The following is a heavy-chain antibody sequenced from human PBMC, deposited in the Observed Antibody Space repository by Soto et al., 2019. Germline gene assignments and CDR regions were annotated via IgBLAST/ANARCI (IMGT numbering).Heavy chain of an antibody. D-gene: IGHD1-26*01. CDR2: IIPIFGTA. V-gene: IGHV1-69*06. CDR1: GGTFSSYA. J-gene: IGHJ4*02. CDR3: ARDLGGGSYYGALY. Sequence: ASVKVSCKASGGTFSSYAISWVRQAPGQGLEWMGGIIPIFGTANYAQKFQGRVTITADKSTSTAYMELSSLRSEDTAVYYCARDLGGGSYYGALYWGQGTLVTVSS.